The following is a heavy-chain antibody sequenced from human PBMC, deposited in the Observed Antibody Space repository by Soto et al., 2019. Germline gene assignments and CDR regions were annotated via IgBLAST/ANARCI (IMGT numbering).Heavy chain of an antibody. V-gene: IGHV1-18*04. J-gene: IGHJ4*02. CDR3: ARAATGSYHSAY. CDR1: GYAFTSYG. Sequence: QVQLVQSGPEVKNPAASVRVSCVASGYAFTSYGVNWVRQAPGQGLEWMGWIAPHSGRTTYLPKFQGRVTMTADVSTNTAYIELRSLKSDDTGIYFCARAATGSYHSAYWGQGTVVTVSS. CDR2: IAPHSGRT. D-gene: IGHD3-10*01.